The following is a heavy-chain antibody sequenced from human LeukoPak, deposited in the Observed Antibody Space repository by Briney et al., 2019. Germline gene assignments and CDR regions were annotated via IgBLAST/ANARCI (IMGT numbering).Heavy chain of an antibody. CDR2: IYTSGST. V-gene: IGHV4-4*07. Sequence: KPSETLSLTCTVSGGSISSYYWSWTRQPAGKGLEWIGRIYTSGSTNYNPSLKSRVTISVDKSKNQFSLKLSSVTAADTAVYYCARDHYDFWSGYSPQYYFDYWGQGTLVTVSS. CDR3: ARDHYDFWSGYSPQYYFDY. D-gene: IGHD3-3*01. CDR1: GGSISSYY. J-gene: IGHJ4*02.